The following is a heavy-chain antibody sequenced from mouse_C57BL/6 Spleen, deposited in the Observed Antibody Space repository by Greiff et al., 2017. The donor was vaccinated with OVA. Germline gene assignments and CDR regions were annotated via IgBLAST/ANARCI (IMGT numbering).Heavy chain of an antibody. J-gene: IGHJ1*03. CDR2: IWRGGST. V-gene: IGHV2-5*01. CDR1: GFSLTSYG. D-gene: IGHD1-1*01. CDR3: AKWYYGSSWGYFDV. Sequence: QVQLKESGPGLVQPSQSLSITCTVSGFSLTSYGVHWVRQSPGKGLEWLGVIWRGGSTDYNAAFMSRLSITKDNSKSQVFFKMNSLQADDTAIYYCAKWYYGSSWGYFDVWGTGTTVTVSS.